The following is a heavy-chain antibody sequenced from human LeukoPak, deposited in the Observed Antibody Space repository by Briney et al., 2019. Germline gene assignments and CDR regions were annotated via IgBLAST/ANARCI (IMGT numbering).Heavy chain of an antibody. V-gene: IGHV4-59*02. D-gene: IGHD2-15*01. J-gene: IGHJ4*02. CDR2: IYYSGST. Sequence: PSETLSLTCTVSGGSVSGRYWSWIRQPPGKGLEWIGYIYYSGSTNYNPSLKSRVTISVDTSKNQFSLKLSSVTAADTAVYYCARENGCSGGSCYYFDYWGQGTLVTVSS. CDR1: GGSVSGRY. CDR3: ARENGCSGGSCYYFDY.